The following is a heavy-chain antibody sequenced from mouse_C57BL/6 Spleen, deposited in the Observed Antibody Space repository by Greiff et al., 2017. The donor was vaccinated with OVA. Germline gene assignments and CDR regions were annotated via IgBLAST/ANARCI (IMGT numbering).Heavy chain of an antibody. Sequence: QVQLKQPGAELVMPGASVKLSCKASGYTFTSYWMHWVKQRPGQGLEWIGEIDPSDSYTNYNQKFKGKSTLTVDKSSSTAYMQLSSLTSEDSAVYYCAVDSSGYLYYFDYWGQGTTLTVSS. V-gene: IGHV1-69*01. CDR1: GYTFTSYW. CDR3: AVDSSGYLYYFDY. D-gene: IGHD3-2*02. J-gene: IGHJ2*01. CDR2: IDPSDSYT.